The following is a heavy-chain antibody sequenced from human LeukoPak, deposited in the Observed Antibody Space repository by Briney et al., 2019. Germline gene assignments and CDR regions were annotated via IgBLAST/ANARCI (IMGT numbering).Heavy chain of an antibody. D-gene: IGHD1-26*01. J-gene: IGHJ4*02. CDR1: GYTFTSYY. V-gene: IGHV1-46*01. Sequence: ASVKVSCKASGYTFTSYYMHWVRQAPGQGLEWMGIINPSGGSTSYAQKFQGRVTMTRDTSTSTVYMELSSLRSEDTAVYYCAILLGDDPYFDYWGQGTLVTVSS. CDR2: INPSGGST. CDR3: AILLGDDPYFDY.